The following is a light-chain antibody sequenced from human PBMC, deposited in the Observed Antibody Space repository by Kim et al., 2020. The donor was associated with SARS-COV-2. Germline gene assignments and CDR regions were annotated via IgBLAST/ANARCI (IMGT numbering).Light chain of an antibody. CDR2: AAS. Sequence: DIQMTQSPSSVSASVGDRVTITCRASQYISRWLAWYQQKPGKATKLLIYAASSFQSGVPSRFSGSTSGTDFTLTISSLQPEDVATYYCQQATSFPLTFGGGTTVDI. J-gene: IGKJ4*01. CDR3: QQATSFPLT. V-gene: IGKV1-12*01. CDR1: QYISRW.